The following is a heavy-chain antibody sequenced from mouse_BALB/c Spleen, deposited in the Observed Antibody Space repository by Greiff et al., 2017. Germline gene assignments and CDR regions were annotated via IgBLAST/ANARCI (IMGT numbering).Heavy chain of an antibody. CDR3: ARFSVEAFAD. CDR2: ISYSGST. V-gene: IGHV3-2*02. J-gene: IGHJ3*01. D-gene: IGHD1-1*01. Sequence: EVQLQQSGPGLVKPSQSLSLTCTVTGYSITSDYAWNWIRQFPGNKLEWMGYISYSGSTSYNPSLKSRISITRDTSKNQFFLQLNSVTTEDTATYYCARFSVEAFADWGQGTLVTVAA. CDR1: GYSITSDYA.